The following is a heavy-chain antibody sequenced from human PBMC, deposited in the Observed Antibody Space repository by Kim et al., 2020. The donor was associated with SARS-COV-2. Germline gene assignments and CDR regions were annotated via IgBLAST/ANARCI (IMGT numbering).Heavy chain of an antibody. CDR1: GGSFSGYY. D-gene: IGHD3-10*01. Sequence: SETLSLTCAVYGGSFSGYYWSWIRQPPGKGLEWIGEINHSGSTNYNPSLKSRVTISVDTSKNQFSLKLSSVTAADTAVYYCARVLLWFGELLLTPYYYYGMDVWGKGTTVTVSS. CDR2: INHSGST. CDR3: ARVLLWFGELLLTPYYYYGMDV. V-gene: IGHV4-34*01. J-gene: IGHJ6*04.